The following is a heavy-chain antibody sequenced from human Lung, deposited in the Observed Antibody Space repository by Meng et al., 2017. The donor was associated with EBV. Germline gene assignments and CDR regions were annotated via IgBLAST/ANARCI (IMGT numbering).Heavy chain of an antibody. CDR1: GSTFPSYA. J-gene: IGHJ4*02. CDR2: INTNTGNP. Sequence: LVQAGLELKKPWASVKVSCKASGSTFPSYAMNWVRQAPGQGLEWMGWINTNTGNPTYAQGFTGRFVFSLDTSVSTAYLQISSLKAEDTAVYYCARDKIAVAGITGDYWGQGTLVTVSS. CDR3: ARDKIAVAGITGDY. V-gene: IGHV7-4-1*02. D-gene: IGHD6-19*01.